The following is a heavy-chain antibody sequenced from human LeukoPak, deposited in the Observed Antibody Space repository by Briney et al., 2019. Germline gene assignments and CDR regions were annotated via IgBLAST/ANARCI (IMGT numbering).Heavy chain of an antibody. D-gene: IGHD2-2*01. CDR2: IIISSSYI. CDR3: ARDLGYCSSTSCYPSTLLDY. J-gene: IGHJ4*02. CDR1: GFTFSSYT. V-gene: IGHV3-21*01. Sequence: GGPLRLSCAASGFTFSSYTMNWVRQAPGKGLEGVSSIIISSSYIYYADSVKGRFTISRDNAKNSLYLQMNSLRAEDTAVYYCARDLGYCSSTSCYPSTLLDYWGQGTLVTVSS.